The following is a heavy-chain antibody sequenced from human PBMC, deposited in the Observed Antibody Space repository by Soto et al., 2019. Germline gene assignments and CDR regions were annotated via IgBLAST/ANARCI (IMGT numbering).Heavy chain of an antibody. J-gene: IGHJ4*02. CDR1: GFTFSSYG. D-gene: IGHD3-10*01. V-gene: IGHV3-30*18. Sequence: GGSLRLSCAASGFTFSSYGMHWVRQAPGKGLEWVAVISYDGSNKYYADSVKGRFTISRDNSKNTLYLQMNSLRAEDTAVYYCAKDTLWFGELLYSPFDYWGQGTLVTVSS. CDR3: AKDTLWFGELLYSPFDY. CDR2: ISYDGSNK.